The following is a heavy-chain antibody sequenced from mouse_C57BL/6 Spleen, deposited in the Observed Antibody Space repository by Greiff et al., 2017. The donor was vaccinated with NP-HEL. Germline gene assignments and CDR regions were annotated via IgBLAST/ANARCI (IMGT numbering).Heavy chain of an antibody. V-gene: IGHV1-80*01. CDR3: ARDDYDYSFDY. J-gene: IGHJ2*01. D-gene: IGHD2-4*01. CDR2: IYPGDGDT. Sequence: QVQLQQSGAELVKPGASVKISCKASGYAFSSYWMNWVKQRPGKGLEWIGQIYPGDGDTNYNGKFKGKATLTADKSSSTAYMQLRSLTSEDSAVYFCARDDYDYSFDYWGQGTTLTVSS. CDR1: GYAFSSYW.